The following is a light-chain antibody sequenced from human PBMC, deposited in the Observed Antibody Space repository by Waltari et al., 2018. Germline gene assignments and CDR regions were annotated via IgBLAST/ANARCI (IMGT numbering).Light chain of an antibody. CDR2: DTS. Sequence: ESVLTQSPGTLSLSPGERATLSCRASQSVSRYLAWYQQKPGQAPRLLIYDTSTRATGIPDRFSGSGSGTDFSLTISRLDPEDFAVYYCQKYGTLPATFGQGTKVEVK. V-gene: IGKV3-20*01. J-gene: IGKJ1*01. CDR1: QSVSRY. CDR3: QKYGTLPAT.